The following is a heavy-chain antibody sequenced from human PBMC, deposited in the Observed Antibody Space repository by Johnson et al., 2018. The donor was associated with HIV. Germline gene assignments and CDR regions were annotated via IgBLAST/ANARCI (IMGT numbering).Heavy chain of an antibody. CDR3: ARGSLPERSSGPKI. CDR1: GFTFSSYA. CDR2: ISFDGSNK. J-gene: IGHJ3*02. D-gene: IGHD1-14*01. V-gene: IGHV3-30-3*01. Sequence: QVQLVESVGGVVQPGRSLRLSCAASGFTFSSYALHWVRQAPGKGLEWVALISFDGSNKYYADSVKGRFTISRDNSKNTLYLQMNSLRAEDTAVYYCARGSLPERSSGPKIWGQGTMVTVSS.